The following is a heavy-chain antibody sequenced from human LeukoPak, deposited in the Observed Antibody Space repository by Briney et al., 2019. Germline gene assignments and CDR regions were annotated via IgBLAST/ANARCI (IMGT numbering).Heavy chain of an antibody. CDR3: ARATVTMDWFDP. D-gene: IGHD4-17*01. J-gene: IGHJ5*02. CDR2: IYYSGST. CDR1: GASISRSNYY. Sequence: SETLSLTCTVSGASISRSNYYWGWIRQPPGKGLEWIGSIYYSGSTSYNPSLQSRVTISVDTAKNQFSLKLSSVTAADTAVYYCARATVTMDWFDPWGQGTLVTVSS. V-gene: IGHV4-39*01.